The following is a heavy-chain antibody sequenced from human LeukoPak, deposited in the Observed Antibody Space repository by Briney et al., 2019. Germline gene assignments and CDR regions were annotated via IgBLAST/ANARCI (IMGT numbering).Heavy chain of an antibody. V-gene: IGHV4-4*02. D-gene: IGHD6-19*01. CDR3: AREASSGWSRGV. Sequence: PSGTLSLTCAVSDGSISSGNWWSWVRQPPGKGLGWIGEISLSGSTNYNSSLKSRVTISVDKSKNRFSLKLSSVTAADTAVYYCAREASSGWSRGVWGQGTLVTVSS. J-gene: IGHJ4*02. CDR1: DGSISSGNW. CDR2: ISLSGST.